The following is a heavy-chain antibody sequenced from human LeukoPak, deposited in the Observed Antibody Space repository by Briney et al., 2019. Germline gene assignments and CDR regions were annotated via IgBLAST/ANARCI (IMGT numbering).Heavy chain of an antibody. Sequence: PGGSLRLSCAPSGFTPSSYSMSWVRQAHGRGRGWVSSISNSSSHRLYADAVKERYTIYRDIAKNSLYVQMKSVRAEDRAVYYCARWGDVRATFDIWGKGTMVTVSS. CDR1: GFTPSSYS. J-gene: IGHJ3*02. CDR3: ARWGDVRATFDI. D-gene: IGHD3-10*01. CDR2: ISNSSSHR. V-gene: IGHV3-21*01.